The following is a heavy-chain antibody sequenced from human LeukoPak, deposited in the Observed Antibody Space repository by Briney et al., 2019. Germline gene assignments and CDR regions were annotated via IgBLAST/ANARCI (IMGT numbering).Heavy chain of an antibody. V-gene: IGHV3-30-3*01. CDR1: GFPFSTYA. CDR3: ARGAPPDN. CDR2: ISYDGINK. Sequence: PGRSLRLSCAASGFPFSTYAMYWVRQAPGKGLEWVAVISYDGINKNSADSVKGRFTISRDNSKNTLYLQMNSLRGEDTAVYYCARGAPPDNWGQGTLVTVSS. J-gene: IGHJ4*02.